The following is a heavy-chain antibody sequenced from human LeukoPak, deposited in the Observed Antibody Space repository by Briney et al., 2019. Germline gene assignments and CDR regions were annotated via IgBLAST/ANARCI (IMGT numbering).Heavy chain of an antibody. Sequence: GGSLRLSCTASGFTFGDYAMSWFRQAPGKGLEWVGFIRSKAYGGTTEYAASVKGRFTISRDDSKSIAYLQMNSLKTEDTAVYYCTRAGIAADAAFLGFDYWGQGTLVTVSS. CDR1: GFTFGDYA. V-gene: IGHV3-49*03. CDR2: IRSKAYGGTT. J-gene: IGHJ4*02. CDR3: TRAGIAADAAFLGFDY. D-gene: IGHD6-13*01.